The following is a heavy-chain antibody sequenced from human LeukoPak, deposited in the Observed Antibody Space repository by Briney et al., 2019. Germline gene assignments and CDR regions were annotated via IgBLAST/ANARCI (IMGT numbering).Heavy chain of an antibody. D-gene: IGHD2/OR15-2a*01. Sequence: GESLKISCKASGYSFPNYWIGWVRLMPGKGLEWMGIIYPGDSDTKYTPSFEGQVTISDDKSINTVYLQWSSLKASDTAVYYCARRYFGPDGFDFWGQGTQVTVSS. CDR3: ARRYFGPDGFDF. J-gene: IGHJ4*02. CDR1: GYSFPNYW. V-gene: IGHV5-51*01. CDR2: IYPGDSDT.